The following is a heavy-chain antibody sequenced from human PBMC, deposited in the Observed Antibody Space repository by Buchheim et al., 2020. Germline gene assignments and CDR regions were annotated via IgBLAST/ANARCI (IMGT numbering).Heavy chain of an antibody. J-gene: IGHJ4*02. CDR3: ARQPYYYGSGSYYVRDWNY. V-gene: IGHV4-39*01. D-gene: IGHD3-10*01. CDR1: GGSISSSSYY. CDR2: IYYSGST. Sequence: QLQLQESGPGLVKPSETLSLTCTVSGGSISSSSYYWGWIRQPPGKGLEWIGSIYYSGSTYYNPSLKSRVTISVDTSKNTFSLKLSSVTAADTAVYYCARQPYYYGSGSYYVRDWNYWGQGTL.